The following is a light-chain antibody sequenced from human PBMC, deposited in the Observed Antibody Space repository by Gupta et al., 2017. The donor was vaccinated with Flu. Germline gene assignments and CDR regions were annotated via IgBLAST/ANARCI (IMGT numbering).Light chain of an antibody. CDR3: MQGAHWPWA. Sequence: RAASISCRSSQGLVYSDGNTYLHWFQQRPGQSPRRLIYLVSHRESGVPDRFSGSGSGTDFTLNISRVEAEDVGVYYCMQGAHWPWAFGQGTKVEIK. CDR1: QGLVYSDGNTY. CDR2: LVS. V-gene: IGKV2-30*01. J-gene: IGKJ1*01.